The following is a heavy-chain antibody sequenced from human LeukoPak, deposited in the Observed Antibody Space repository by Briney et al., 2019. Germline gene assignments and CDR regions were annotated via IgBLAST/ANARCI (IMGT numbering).Heavy chain of an antibody. CDR2: ISSSSSYI. J-gene: IGHJ5*02. CDR1: GFTFSSYS. CDR3: ARDGESAAAGRNWFDP. V-gene: IGHV3-21*01. D-gene: IGHD6-13*01. Sequence: PGGSLRLSCAASGFTFSSYSMNWVRQAPGKGLEWVSSISSSSSYIYYADSVKGRFTISRDNAKNSLYLQMNSLRAEDTAVCYCARDGESAAAGRNWFDPWGQGTLVTVSS.